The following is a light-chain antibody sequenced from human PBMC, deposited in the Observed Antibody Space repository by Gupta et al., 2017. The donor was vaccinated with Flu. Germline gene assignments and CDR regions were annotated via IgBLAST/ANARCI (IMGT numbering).Light chain of an antibody. J-gene: IGLJ3*02. CDR2: SNN. Sequence: HSVLTPPPPASGAPGQRVTISCSGSSSNFRSNTINWYQQLPGTAPKVLMFSNNQRPSGVPDRFSGSQSGTSASLAISGLQAEDEADYYCAAWDDTLNAWVFGGGTKLTVL. CDR3: AAWDDTLNAWV. V-gene: IGLV1-44*01. CDR1: SSNFRSNT.